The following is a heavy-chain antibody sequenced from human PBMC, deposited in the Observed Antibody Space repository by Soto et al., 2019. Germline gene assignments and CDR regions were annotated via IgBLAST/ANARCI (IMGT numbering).Heavy chain of an antibody. CDR2: INPNSGGT. D-gene: IGHD2-2*01. CDR1: GYTFTGYY. J-gene: IGHJ4*01. CDR3: ARLTVPLDIVVTPSASYDC. Sequence: GSSVKVSCKASGYTFTGYYMHWVRQAPGQGLEWMGWINPNSGGTNYVQKFQGRVTMTRDTSISTAYMELSRLRSDDTAVYYCARLTVPLDIVVTPSASYDCWG. V-gene: IGHV1-2*02.